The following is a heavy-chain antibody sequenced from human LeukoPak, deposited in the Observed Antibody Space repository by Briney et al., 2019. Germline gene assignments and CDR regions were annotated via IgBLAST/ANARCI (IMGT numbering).Heavy chain of an antibody. J-gene: IGHJ4*02. V-gene: IGHV4-39*07. CDR1: GGSISSGGYY. CDR3: ARGVRYSYGFDY. Sequence: SETLSLTCTVSGGSISSGGYYWSWIRQPPGKGLEWIGEINHSGSTNYNPSLKSRVTISVDTSKNQFSLKLSSVTAADTAVYYCARGVRYSYGFDYWGQGTLVTASS. D-gene: IGHD5-18*01. CDR2: INHSGST.